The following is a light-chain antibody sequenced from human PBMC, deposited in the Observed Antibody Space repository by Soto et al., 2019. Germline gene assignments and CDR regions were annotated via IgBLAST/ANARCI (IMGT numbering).Light chain of an antibody. J-gene: IGKJ1*01. CDR2: GAS. Sequence: EIVLSHIPGTLSLSPGERATLSCRASQSVSNNYLAWYQQKPGQAPRLVIFGASNRATGIPDRFSASGSGTEFTLTISRLEPEDVAVYYCQQYATSPLTFGHGTKVEI. CDR1: QSVSNNY. V-gene: IGKV3-20*01. CDR3: QQYATSPLT.